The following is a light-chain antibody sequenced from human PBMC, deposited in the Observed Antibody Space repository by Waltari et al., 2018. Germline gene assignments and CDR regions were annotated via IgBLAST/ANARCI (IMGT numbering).Light chain of an antibody. Sequence: SYVLTQAPSVSVAPGQTARITCGGNDIGSKIVNWYQQQPGQAPGLVLYDDRDRPSGIPDRFSGSNSGNTATLTVSRVEVGDEGDYFCQVCDTSGDPLVVFGGGTKLTVL. J-gene: IGLJ2*01. V-gene: IGLV3-21*02. CDR1: DIGSKI. CDR3: QVCDTSGDPLVV. CDR2: DDR.